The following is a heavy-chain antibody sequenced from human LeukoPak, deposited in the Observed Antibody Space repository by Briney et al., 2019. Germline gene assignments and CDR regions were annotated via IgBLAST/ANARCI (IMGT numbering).Heavy chain of an antibody. V-gene: IGHV4-39*06. CDR3: TRANGYGLINY. D-gene: IGHD3-10*01. J-gene: IGHJ4*02. CDR2: IYYSGNT. Sequence: SETLSLTCTVSGGSISSSSYYWGWLRQAPGKGLEWIGSIYYSGNTYYNSSLKSRVTISRDTSKKQFTLNLFSVTAADTAMYYCTRANGYGLINYWGQGTLVTVSS. CDR1: GGSISSSSYY.